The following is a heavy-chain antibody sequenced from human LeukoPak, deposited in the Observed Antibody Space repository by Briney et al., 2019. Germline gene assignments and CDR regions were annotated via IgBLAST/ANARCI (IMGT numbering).Heavy chain of an antibody. CDR2: IYHSGST. CDR1: GGSISSGGYS. V-gene: IGHV4-30-2*01. D-gene: IGHD2-2*02. CDR3: ARITHCSSTSCYKVVDY. Sequence: SQTLSLTCAVSGGSISSGGYSWSWIRQPPGKGLEWIGYIYHSGSTYYNPSLKSRVTISVDRSKNQFSLKLSSVTAAATAVYYCARITHCSSTSCYKVVDYWGQGTLVTVSS. J-gene: IGHJ4*02.